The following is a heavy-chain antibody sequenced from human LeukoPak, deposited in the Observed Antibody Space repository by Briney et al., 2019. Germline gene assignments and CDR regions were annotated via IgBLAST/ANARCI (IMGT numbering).Heavy chain of an antibody. CDR2: IYHSGSS. D-gene: IGHD3-10*01. V-gene: IGHV4-4*02. CDR3: AGKDFGTQNFDF. J-gene: IGHJ4*02. Sequence: SETPSLTCDVSGGSITNSKWWTWLRQPPGKGLEWIGEIYHSGSSNYNPSLRSRVTISVDKSKNQFSLKLYSVTAADTALYYCAGKDFGTQNFDFWGQGTLVTVSS. CDR1: GGSITNSKW.